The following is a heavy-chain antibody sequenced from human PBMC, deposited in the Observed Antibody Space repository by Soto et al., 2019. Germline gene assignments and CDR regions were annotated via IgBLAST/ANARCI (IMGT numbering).Heavy chain of an antibody. CDR3: ESSSWNNYGVGTSYYFDY. CDR1: GGTFSTYS. CDR2: IIPIFSTA. Sequence: QVQLVQSGAEVKKPGSSVKVSCKTSGGTFSTYSIVWVRQAPGEGLEWMGGIIPIFSTANYAQKFQDRVTITADKSTNTTFMELSSLKSEDTAMYYCESSSWNNYGVGTSYYFDYWGQGTLVTVSS. D-gene: IGHD5-18*01. J-gene: IGHJ4*02. V-gene: IGHV1-69*06.